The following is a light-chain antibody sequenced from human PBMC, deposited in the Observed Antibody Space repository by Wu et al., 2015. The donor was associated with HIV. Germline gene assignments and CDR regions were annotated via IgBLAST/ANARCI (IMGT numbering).Light chain of an antibody. CDR3: QQYNTYPYT. CDR1: QSVNIW. Sequence: DIQMTQSPSTLSASVGDRVTITCRASQSVNIWLAWYQQKPGKAPKLLIYEASTLQSGVPSRFSGGGSGTQFTLTISSLQTDDFATYSCQQYNTYPYTFGQGTKLEIK. CDR2: EAS. J-gene: IGKJ2*01. V-gene: IGKV1-5*03.